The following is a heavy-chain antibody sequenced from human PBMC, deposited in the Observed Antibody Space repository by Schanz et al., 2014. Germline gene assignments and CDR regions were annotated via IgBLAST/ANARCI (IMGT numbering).Heavy chain of an antibody. J-gene: IGHJ6*02. CDR1: GFAFSSYG. CDR3: AKDGPGCSGSYSADGHMDV. CDR2: IGVDGTTT. Sequence: EVQLLESGGGLVQPGGSLRLSCLASGFAFSSYGMNWLRQAPGKGLEWVSVIGVDGTTTYYADSVKGRFTISRDNSKNTLYLQMNSLTPEDTAVDYCAKDGPGCSGSYSADGHMDVWGQGTTVTV. V-gene: IGHV3-23*01. D-gene: IGHD3-10*01.